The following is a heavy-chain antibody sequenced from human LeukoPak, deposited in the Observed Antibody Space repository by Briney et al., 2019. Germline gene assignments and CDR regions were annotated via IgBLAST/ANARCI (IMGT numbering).Heavy chain of an antibody. D-gene: IGHD6-6*01. Sequence: GESLKISCKGSGYSFTSYWIGWVRQMPGKGLGWMGIIYPDDSDTRYSPSFQGQVTISAHKSISTAYLQWSSLKASDTAMYYCARQLAARPPYYFDYWGQGTLVTVSS. CDR1: GYSFTSYW. V-gene: IGHV5-51*01. CDR3: ARQLAARPPYYFDY. J-gene: IGHJ4*02. CDR2: IYPDDSDT.